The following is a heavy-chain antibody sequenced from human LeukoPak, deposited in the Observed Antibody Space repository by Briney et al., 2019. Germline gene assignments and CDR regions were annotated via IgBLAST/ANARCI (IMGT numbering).Heavy chain of an antibody. J-gene: IGHJ4*02. Sequence: PGGSLRLSCAVSGLTFSHYAMSWVRQAPGKGLEWVSSISASGGGTYYADSVKGRFTISRDTSKNTLYLQMNSLRAEDTAVYYCAPLAATTDYWGQGTLVTVSS. V-gene: IGHV3-23*01. CDR3: APLAATTDY. D-gene: IGHD5-12*01. CDR1: GLTFSHYA. CDR2: ISASGGGT.